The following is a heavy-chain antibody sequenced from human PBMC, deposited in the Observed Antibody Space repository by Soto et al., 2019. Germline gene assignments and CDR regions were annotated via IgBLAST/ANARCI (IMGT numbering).Heavy chain of an antibody. D-gene: IGHD2-2*01. CDR1: GYAFTSYY. Sequence: GASVKVSCKASGYAFTSYYMHWVRQAPGQGLEWMGIINPSGGSTSYAQKFQGRVTMTRDTSTSTVYMELSSLRSEDTAVYYCARTHCSSTRCYVGSWDYWGQGTLVTVSS. V-gene: IGHV1-46*01. J-gene: IGHJ4*02. CDR3: ARTHCSSTRCYVGSWDY. CDR2: INPSGGST.